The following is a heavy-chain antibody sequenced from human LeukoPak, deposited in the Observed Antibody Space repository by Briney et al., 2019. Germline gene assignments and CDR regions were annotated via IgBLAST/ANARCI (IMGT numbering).Heavy chain of an antibody. D-gene: IGHD6-13*01. Sequence: SETLSLTCTVSGGSISTYYWNWIRQPPGKGLEWIGYIYFSGSTIYNPSLKSRVTISVDTSKNQFSLKLSSVTAADTAVYYCARQGIAAAGNPNWFDPWGQGTLVTVSS. CDR2: IYFSGST. J-gene: IGHJ5*02. CDR1: GGSISTYY. CDR3: ARQGIAAAGNPNWFDP. V-gene: IGHV4-59*08.